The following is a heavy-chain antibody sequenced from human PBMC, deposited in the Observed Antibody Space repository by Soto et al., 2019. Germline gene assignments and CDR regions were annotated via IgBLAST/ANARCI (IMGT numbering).Heavy chain of an antibody. CDR3: ARVAPEYSSTPRRFDF. D-gene: IGHD6-13*01. Sequence: GGSLRLSCAASGFTFGIYAMSWVRQAPGKGLEWVSSISGSGGSIYYAHSVKGRFTISRDKTKNTLDLQMNSLRAEDTAVYHCARVAPEYSSTPRRFDFWGQGTLVTVSS. V-gene: IGHV3-23*01. CDR1: GFTFGIYA. J-gene: IGHJ4*02. CDR2: ISGSGGSI.